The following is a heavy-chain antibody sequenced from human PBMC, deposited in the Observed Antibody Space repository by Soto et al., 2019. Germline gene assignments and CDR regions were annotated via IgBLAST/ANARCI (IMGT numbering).Heavy chain of an antibody. J-gene: IGHJ4*02. D-gene: IGHD6-6*01. CDR3: ARQVLAARRFDY. Sequence: QLQLQESGPGLVKPSETLSLTCTVSGGSISSSSYYWGWIRQPPGKGLEWIGSIYYSGSTYYNPSLKSRVTISVDTSKNQFSLKLSSVTAADTAVYYCARQVLAARRFDYWGQGTLVTVSS. V-gene: IGHV4-39*01. CDR1: GGSISSSSYY. CDR2: IYYSGST.